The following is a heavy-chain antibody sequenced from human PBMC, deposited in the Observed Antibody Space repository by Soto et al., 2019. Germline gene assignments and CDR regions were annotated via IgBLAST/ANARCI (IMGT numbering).Heavy chain of an antibody. D-gene: IGHD6-19*01. Sequence: ASVKVSCKASGYTFTSYARHWVRQAPGQRLEWMGWINAGNGNTKYSQKFQGRVTITRDTSASTAYMELSSLRSEDTAVYYCAREGIAVADNAFDIWGQGTMVTVSS. CDR3: AREGIAVADNAFDI. CDR1: GYTFTSYA. J-gene: IGHJ3*02. CDR2: INAGNGNT. V-gene: IGHV1-3*01.